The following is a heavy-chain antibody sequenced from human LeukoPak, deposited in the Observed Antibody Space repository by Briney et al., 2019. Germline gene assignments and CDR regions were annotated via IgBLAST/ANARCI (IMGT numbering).Heavy chain of an antibody. J-gene: IGHJ6*03. Sequence: SETLSLTCTVSGGSMSRYYWSWIRQPPGKGLEWIGYIYYSGYTNYNPSLKSRVTISVDTSMNHFSLKLSSVTAADTAVYYCARGGYGSRGDYYMDVWGKGTTVTISS. CDR1: GGSMSRYY. CDR2: IYYSGYT. CDR3: ARGGYGSRGDYYMDV. V-gene: IGHV4-59*01. D-gene: IGHD5-12*01.